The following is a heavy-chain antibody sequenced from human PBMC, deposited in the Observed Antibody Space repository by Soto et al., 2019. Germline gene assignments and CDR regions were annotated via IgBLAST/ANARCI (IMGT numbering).Heavy chain of an antibody. V-gene: IGHV5-10-1*01. D-gene: IGHD2-2*02. J-gene: IGHJ6*02. CDR1: GYSFTSYW. Sequence: GESLKISCKGSGYSFTSYWISWVRQMPGKGLEWMGRIDPSDSYTNYSPSFQGHVTISADKSVSTAYLQWSSLKASDTAMYYCARKGVVPAAILGYYYYGMGVWGQGTTVTVSS. CDR3: ARKGVVPAAILGYYYYGMGV. CDR2: IDPSDSYT.